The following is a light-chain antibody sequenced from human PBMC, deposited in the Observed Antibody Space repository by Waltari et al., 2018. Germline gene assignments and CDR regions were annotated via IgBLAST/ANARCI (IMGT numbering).Light chain of an antibody. V-gene: IGKV1-16*01. CDR3: QQRHSYPRT. Sequence: DIQLTKSPSSLSASVGDRVTISCRTSQDINIYLAWYQQRPGKAPKLLMHHASILQSGVPSRFSGSGSGTEFTLTISSLQPEDFAVYYCQQRHSYPRTFGLGTKVEI. J-gene: IGKJ1*01. CDR2: HAS. CDR1: QDINIY.